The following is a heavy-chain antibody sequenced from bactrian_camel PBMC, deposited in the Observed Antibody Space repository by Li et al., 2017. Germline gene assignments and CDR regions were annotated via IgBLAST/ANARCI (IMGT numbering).Heavy chain of an antibody. Sequence: HVQLVESGGGSVQAGGSLILSCSASAYDHKWWFMAWFRQAPGKEREGVAAILGASKTAYADSVKGRFTISRDNAGNTLYLQLNSLKTEDTAMYYCAAGALGYIGAKCPPDFGEYWGQGTQVTVS. D-gene: IGHD1*01. CDR2: ILGASKT. CDR3: AAGALGYIGAKCPPDFGEY. V-gene: IGHV3S57*01. CDR1: AYDHKWWF. J-gene: IGHJ4*01.